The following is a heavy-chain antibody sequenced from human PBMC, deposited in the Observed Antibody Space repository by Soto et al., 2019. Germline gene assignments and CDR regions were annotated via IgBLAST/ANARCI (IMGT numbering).Heavy chain of an antibody. CDR2: IYHSGST. CDR1: GYSISSNYY. J-gene: IGHJ4*02. V-gene: IGHV4-38-2*01. CDR3: ATKVITPPFDY. D-gene: IGHD3-22*01. Sequence: SETLSLTCAVSGYSISSNYYWGWIRQPPGKGLEWIGSIYHSGSTYYNPSLKSRVTISVDTSKNQFSLKLSSVTAADTAVYYFATKVITPPFDYWGPGTLVTVSS.